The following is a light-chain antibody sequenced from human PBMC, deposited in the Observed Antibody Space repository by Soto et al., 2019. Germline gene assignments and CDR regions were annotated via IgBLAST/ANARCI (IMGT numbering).Light chain of an antibody. CDR3: PHYNTWPPDYT. CDR1: QSIRSY. CDR2: GAS. V-gene: IGKV3-15*01. J-gene: IGKJ2*01. Sequence: VMTQSPATLSVSPGETATLSCRASQSIRSYLAWYQQKPGQAPRLLIYGASMRATGVPTRFSGSGSGTEFTLTISSLQSEDFAVYYCPHYNTWPPDYTFGQGTKVDIK.